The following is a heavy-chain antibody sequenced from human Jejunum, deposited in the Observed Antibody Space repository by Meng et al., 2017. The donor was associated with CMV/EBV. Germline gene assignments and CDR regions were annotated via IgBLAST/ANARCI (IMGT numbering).Heavy chain of an antibody. D-gene: IGHD1-26*01. CDR3: ARSPIYSGTYFAFDY. J-gene: IGHJ4*02. Sequence: GYTFHSYPIPWVRQAPGQGLEWVGWVNPYTGETSYAQSLQDRVSVTTDTSATTAYMELRSLRFDDAAIYYCARSPIYSGTYFAFDYWGQGSQVTVSS. CDR2: VNPYTGET. V-gene: IGHV1-18*01. CDR1: GYTFHSYP.